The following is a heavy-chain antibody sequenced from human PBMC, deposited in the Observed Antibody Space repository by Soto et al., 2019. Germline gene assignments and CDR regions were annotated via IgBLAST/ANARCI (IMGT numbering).Heavy chain of an antibody. J-gene: IGHJ6*03. CDR3: AREGYEVTTIPYYYYYMDV. CDR2: TYYRSKWYN. V-gene: IGHV6-1*01. CDR1: GDSVPSNSAA. Sequence: SQTLSLTCAISGDSVPSNSAAWNWIRQSPSRGLEWLGRTYYRSKWYNDYAVSVKSRITINPDTSKNQFSLQLNSVTPEDTAVYYCAREGYEVTTIPYYYYYMDVWGKGTTVTVS. D-gene: IGHD4-17*01.